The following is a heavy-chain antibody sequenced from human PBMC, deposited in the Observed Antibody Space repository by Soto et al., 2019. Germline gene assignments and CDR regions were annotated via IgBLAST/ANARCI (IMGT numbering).Heavy chain of an antibody. Sequence: SETLSLTCTVSGGSISSGDYYWSWIRQPPGKGLEWIGYIYYSGSTYYNPSLKSRVTISVDTSKNQFSLKLSSVTAADTAVYYCERVHFWSGYYTIWFDPWGHRTPVTVSS. V-gene: IGHV4-30-4*01. D-gene: IGHD3-3*02. CDR1: GGSISSGDYY. J-gene: IGHJ5*02. CDR2: IYYSGST. CDR3: ERVHFWSGYYTIWFDP.